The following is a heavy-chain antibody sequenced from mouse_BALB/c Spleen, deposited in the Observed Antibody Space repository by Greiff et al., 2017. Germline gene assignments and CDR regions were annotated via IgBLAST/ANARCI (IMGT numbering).Heavy chain of an antibody. D-gene: IGHD2-3*01. CDR2: INSNGGST. J-gene: IGHJ4*01. CDR1: GFTFSSYG. Sequence: EVQLQQSGGGLVQPGGSLKLSCAASGFTFSSYGMSWVRQTPDKRLELVATINSNGGSTYYPDSVKGRFTISRDNAKNTLYLQMSSLKSEDTAMYYCASRWLQGAMDYWGQGTSVTVSS. CDR3: ASRWLQGAMDY. V-gene: IGHV5-6-3*01.